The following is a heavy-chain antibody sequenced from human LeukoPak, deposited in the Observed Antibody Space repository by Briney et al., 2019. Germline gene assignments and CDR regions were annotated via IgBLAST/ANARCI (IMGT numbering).Heavy chain of an antibody. J-gene: IGHJ5*02. CDR1: GGSISSYY. V-gene: IGHV4-59*01. Sequence: SETLSLTCTVSGGSISSYYWSWIRQPPGKGLEWIGYIYYSGSTNYNPSLKSRVTISVDTSKNQFSLKLSSVTAADTAVYYCARGGVGWFDPWGQGTLVTASS. D-gene: IGHD1-26*01. CDR3: ARGGVGWFDP. CDR2: IYYSGST.